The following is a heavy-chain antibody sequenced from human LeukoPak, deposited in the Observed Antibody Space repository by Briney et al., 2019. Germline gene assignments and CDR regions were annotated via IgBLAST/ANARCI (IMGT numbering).Heavy chain of an antibody. CDR3: AREPPGY. V-gene: IGHV4-61*02. CDR2: IYTNGGA. CDR1: GGSVTSGNYY. J-gene: IGHJ4*02. Sequence: SETLSLTCTVSGGSVTSGNYYWNWIRQPAGKGLEWIGRIYTNGGASYNPSLKSRVTISIDASKNQFSLKLSSVTAADTAVYYCAREPPGYWGQGILVTISS.